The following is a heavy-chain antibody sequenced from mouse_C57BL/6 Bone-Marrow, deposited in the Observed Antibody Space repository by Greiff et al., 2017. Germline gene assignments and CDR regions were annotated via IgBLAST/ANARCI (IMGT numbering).Heavy chain of an antibody. CDR1: GFTFSDYG. J-gene: IGHJ4*01. Sequence: EVMLVESGGGLVKPGGSLKLSCAASGFTFSDYGMHWVRQAPEKGLEWVAYISSGSSTIYYADTVKGRFTISRDNAKNTLFLQRTSLRSEDTAMYYCARPDFGYAMDYWGQGTSVTVSS. V-gene: IGHV5-17*01. CDR3: ARPDFGYAMDY. CDR2: ISSGSSTI.